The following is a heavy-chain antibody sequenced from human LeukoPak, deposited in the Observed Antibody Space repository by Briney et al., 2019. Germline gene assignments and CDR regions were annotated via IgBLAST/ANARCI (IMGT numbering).Heavy chain of an antibody. J-gene: IGHJ4*02. CDR2: IYYSGNT. V-gene: IGHV4-59*01. Sequence: PSETPSLTCSVSGGSISSYYWSWIRQPPGKGREWIGYIYYSGNTNYNPSLKSRVTISVDTSKNHFSLRLSSVTAADTAVYYCARVTGYMVEDYFDYWGQGTLVTVSS. CDR1: GGSISSYY. D-gene: IGHD6-13*01. CDR3: ARVTGYMVEDYFDY.